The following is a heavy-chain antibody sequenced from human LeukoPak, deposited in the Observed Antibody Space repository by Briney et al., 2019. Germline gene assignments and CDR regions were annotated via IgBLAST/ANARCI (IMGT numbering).Heavy chain of an antibody. CDR3: ARGPSGYNAGKFDS. J-gene: IGHJ4*02. Sequence: GGSLRLSCAASGFTFSAYWMNWVRQAPGRGLEWVANINQDERQKYSLDSVKGRFTIYRDNPKNSLYLQMNSLREEDTAVYYCARGPSGYNAGKFDSWGQGVRVSVSS. CDR1: GFTFSAYW. CDR2: INQDERQK. D-gene: IGHD5-18*01. V-gene: IGHV3-7*01.